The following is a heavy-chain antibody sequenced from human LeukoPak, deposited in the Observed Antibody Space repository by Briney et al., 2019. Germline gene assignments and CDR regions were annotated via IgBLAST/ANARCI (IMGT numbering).Heavy chain of an antibody. CDR1: GGSISSGGYY. CDR3: ASSYDSSGYYVFDY. V-gene: IGHV4-31*03. CDR2: IYYSGST. Sequence: PSETLSLTCTVSGGSISSGGYYWSWIRQHPGQGLEWIGYIYYSGSTYYNPSLKSRVTISVDTSKNQFSLKLSSVTAADTAVYYCASSYDSSGYYVFDYWGQGTLVTVSS. J-gene: IGHJ4*02. D-gene: IGHD3-22*01.